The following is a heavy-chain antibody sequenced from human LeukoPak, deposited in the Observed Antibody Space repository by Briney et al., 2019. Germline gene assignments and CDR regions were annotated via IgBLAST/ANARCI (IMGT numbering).Heavy chain of an antibody. CDR3: ARGRFGDPLNY. CDR1: GFTFSSYA. V-gene: IGHV3-23*03. D-gene: IGHD3-10*01. J-gene: IGHJ4*02. Sequence: GGSLRLSCAASGFTFSSYAMNWVRQAPGKGLEWVSVVYTDGNIYYADSVKGRFTISKDNSKNTVDLLMHSVTAEDTALYYCARGRFGDPLNYWGQGTLVTVSS. CDR2: VYTDGNI.